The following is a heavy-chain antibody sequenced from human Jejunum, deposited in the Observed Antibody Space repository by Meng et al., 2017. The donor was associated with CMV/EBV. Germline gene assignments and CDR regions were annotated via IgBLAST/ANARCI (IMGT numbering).Heavy chain of an antibody. CDR1: GGSVSSDRFY. D-gene: IGHD3-16*01. Sequence: GGSVSSDRFYWGWIRQPPGKGLEFIGYIYYSGSSNSSPSLKSRVTISVDTSKNQFSLRVTSVTAADTAVYYCARVRVLGHYYGMDVWGQGTTVTVSS. CDR3: ARVRVLGHYYGMDV. V-gene: IGHV4-61*01. J-gene: IGHJ6*02. CDR2: IYYSGSS.